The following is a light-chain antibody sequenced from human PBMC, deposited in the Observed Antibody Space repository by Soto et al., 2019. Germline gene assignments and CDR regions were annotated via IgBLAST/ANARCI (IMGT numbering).Light chain of an antibody. CDR3: NSCTSSNTYV. CDR2: DVS. Sequence: QSVLTQPASVSGSPGQSITISCTGTSSDVGAHNYVSWYQQHPGRVPKLMIYDVSNRPSGVPNRFSGSKSGNTAFLIISGLQAEDEADYYCNSCTSSNTYVFGTGTKVTVL. CDR1: SSDVGAHNY. J-gene: IGLJ1*01. V-gene: IGLV2-14*01.